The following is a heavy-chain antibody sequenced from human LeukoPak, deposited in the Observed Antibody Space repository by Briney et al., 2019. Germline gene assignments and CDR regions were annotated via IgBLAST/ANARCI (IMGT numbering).Heavy chain of an antibody. V-gene: IGHV1-46*01. CDR1: GYTFTSNY. D-gene: IGHD2-21*01. Sequence: ASVKVSCKAFGYTFTSNYMHWVRQAPGQGPEWMGVISPSGGSTTYAQKFQGRVTLTRDMSTSTDYLELSSLRSEDTAVYYCARDNSVRGEAWWFNPCGQGTLVTVSS. CDR3: ARDNSVRGEAWWFNP. J-gene: IGHJ5*02. CDR2: ISPSGGST.